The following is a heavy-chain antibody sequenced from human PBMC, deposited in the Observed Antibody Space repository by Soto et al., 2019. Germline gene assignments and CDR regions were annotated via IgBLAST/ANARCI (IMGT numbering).Heavy chain of an antibody. V-gene: IGHV1-18*01. J-gene: IGHJ4*02. D-gene: IGHD6-19*01. CDR3: ARVWDRDSSGWWLDY. CDR1: GYTFTSYG. CDR2: ISAYNGNT. Sequence: ASVKVSCKASGYTFTSYGISWVRQAPGQGLEWMGWISAYNGNTNYAQKLQGRVTMTTDTSTSTAYMELRSLRSDDTAVYYCARVWDRDSSGWWLDYWGQGTMVTVSS.